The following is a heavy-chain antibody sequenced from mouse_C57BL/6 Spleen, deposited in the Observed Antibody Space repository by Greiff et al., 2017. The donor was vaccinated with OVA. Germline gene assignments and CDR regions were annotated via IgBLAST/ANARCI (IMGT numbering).Heavy chain of an antibody. J-gene: IGHJ1*03. CDR2: INPSSGYT. V-gene: IGHV1-4*01. Sequence: QVQLQQSGAELARPGASVKMSCKASGYTFTSYTMHWVKQRPGQGLEWIGYINPSSGYTKYNQKFKDKATLTADKSSSTAYMQPSSLTSEDSAVYYCAREEDWYFDVWGTGTTVTVSS. CDR3: AREEDWYFDV. CDR1: GYTFTSYT.